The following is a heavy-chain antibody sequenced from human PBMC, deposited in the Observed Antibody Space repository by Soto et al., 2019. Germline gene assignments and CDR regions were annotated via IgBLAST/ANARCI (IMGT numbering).Heavy chain of an antibody. J-gene: IGHJ5*02. CDR2: INPNSGST. Sequence: QVQLVQSGAEVKKPGASVNVSCRASGYTFNDYFLHWVRQAPGQGLEWMGWINPNSGSTHFAEKFEGFVTMTRDASITTAYLVINRLRSDDTAVYYCARVTATSPDAWLDPWGQGTLVTVSS. CDR1: GYTFNDYF. V-gene: IGHV1-2*04. D-gene: IGHD4-4*01. CDR3: ARVTATSPDAWLDP.